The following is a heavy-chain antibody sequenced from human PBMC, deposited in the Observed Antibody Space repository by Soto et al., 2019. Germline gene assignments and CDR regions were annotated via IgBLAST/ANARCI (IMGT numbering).Heavy chain of an antibody. D-gene: IGHD1-1*01. V-gene: IGHV3-30*04. CDR2: ISRDGSHK. CDR3: ARWKNSAVADSFDF. Sequence: GGSLRLSCAASGFSFRNYAIHWVRQAPGKGLEWVAVISRDGSHKYYLDSVKGRFTISRDNSKDTVNLLMNSLRDDDSAMYYFARWKNSAVADSFDFWGRGTRVPVP. CDR1: GFSFRNYA. J-gene: IGHJ4*02.